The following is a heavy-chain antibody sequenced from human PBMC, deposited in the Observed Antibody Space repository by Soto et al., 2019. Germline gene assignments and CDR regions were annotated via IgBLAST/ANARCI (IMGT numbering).Heavy chain of an antibody. CDR2: INPYNGNT. CDR3: ARAAHPNGYSYGYNWFDH. V-gene: IGHV1-18*01. Sequence: ASVKVSCKASGYTFTNYGVIWVRQAPGQGLEWMGWINPYNGNTNYAQKLQGRVTMTTDTSTSTAYMDLRSLRFDDTAVYYCARAAHPNGYSYGYNWFDHWGQGTLVTVSS. CDR1: GYTFTNYG. J-gene: IGHJ5*02. D-gene: IGHD5-18*01.